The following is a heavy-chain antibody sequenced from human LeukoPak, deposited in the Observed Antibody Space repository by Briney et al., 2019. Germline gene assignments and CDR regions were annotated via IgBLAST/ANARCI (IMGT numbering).Heavy chain of an antibody. J-gene: IGHJ4*02. CDR2: IISSSSYI. D-gene: IGHD2-15*01. CDR1: GFTFSSYS. V-gene: IGHV3-21*01. Sequence: PGGSLRLSCAASGFTFSSYSMNWVRQAPGKGLEWVSSIISSSSYIYYADSVKGRFTISRDNAKNSLYLQMNSLRAEDTAVYYCARVRYCSGGSCYSPFDYWGQGTLVTVSS. CDR3: ARVRYCSGGSCYSPFDY.